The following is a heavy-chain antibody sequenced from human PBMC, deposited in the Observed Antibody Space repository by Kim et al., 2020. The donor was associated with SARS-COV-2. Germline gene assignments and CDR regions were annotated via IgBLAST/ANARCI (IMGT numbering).Heavy chain of an antibody. J-gene: IGHJ6*02. V-gene: IGHV3-33*01. CDR3: ATEGDSSGWSYYGMDV. CDR1: GFSFSGYG. D-gene: IGHD6-19*01. CDR2: IWYDGSNK. Sequence: GGSLRLSCAASGFSFSGYGMHWVRQAPGKGLEWVAVIWYDGSNKYYADSVKGRFTISRDNSKKTLYLQMNSLRAEDTAVYYCATEGDSSGWSYYGMDVWGQGTTVTVSS.